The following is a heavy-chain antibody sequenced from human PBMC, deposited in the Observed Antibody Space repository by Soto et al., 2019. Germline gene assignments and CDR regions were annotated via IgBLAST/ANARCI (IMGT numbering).Heavy chain of an antibody. CDR3: ARVGYDSSGFDY. J-gene: IGHJ4*02. D-gene: IGHD3-22*01. CDR1: GGSISSGGYS. V-gene: IGHV4-30-2*01. Sequence: SETLSLTCAVSGGSISSGGYSWSWILHPPGKGLEWIGYIYHSGNTYYTPSLKSRVTISVDRSKNQFSLKLSSVTAADTAVYYCARVGYDSSGFDYWGQGTLVTVSS. CDR2: IYHSGNT.